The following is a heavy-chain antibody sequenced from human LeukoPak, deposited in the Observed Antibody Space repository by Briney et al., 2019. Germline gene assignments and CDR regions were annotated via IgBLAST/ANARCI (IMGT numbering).Heavy chain of an antibody. CDR2: IYYSGST. Sequence: ASETLSLTCTVSGGSISSGGYYWSWIRQHSGKGLEWIGYIYYSGSTYYNPSLKSRVTISVDTSKNQFSLKLSSVTAAATAVYYCARDSPYYYDSSGYYLHAFDIWGQGAMVTVSS. CDR3: ARDSPYYYDSSGYYLHAFDI. V-gene: IGHV4-31*03. D-gene: IGHD3-22*01. J-gene: IGHJ3*02. CDR1: GGSISSGGYY.